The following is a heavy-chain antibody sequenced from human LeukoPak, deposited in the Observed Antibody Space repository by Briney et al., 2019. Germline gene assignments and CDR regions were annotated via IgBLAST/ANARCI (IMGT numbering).Heavy chain of an antibody. CDR1: GGSFSGYC. CDR3: ASPRRDGYNSDY. CDR2: INHSGST. D-gene: IGHD5-24*01. J-gene: IGHJ4*02. Sequence: SETLSLTCAVYGGSFSGYCWSWIRQPPGKGLVWIGEINHSGSTNYNPSLKSRVTISVDTSKNQFSLKLSSVTAADTAVYYCASPRRDGYNSDYWGQGTLVTVSS. V-gene: IGHV4-34*01.